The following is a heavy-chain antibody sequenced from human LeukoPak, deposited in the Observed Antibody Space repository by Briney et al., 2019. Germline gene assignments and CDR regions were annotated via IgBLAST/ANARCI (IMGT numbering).Heavy chain of an antibody. D-gene: IGHD6-13*01. CDR3: ARAYDGSSWYYFDY. V-gene: IGHV1-2*02. CDR2: INPNCGGT. CDR1: GYTFTGYY. Sequence: ASVKVSCKASGYTFTGYYMHWVRQAPGQGLEWMGWINPNCGGTNYAQKFQGRVTMTRDTSISTAYMELSRLRSDDTAVYYCARAYDGSSWYYFDYWGQGTLVTVSS. J-gene: IGHJ4*02.